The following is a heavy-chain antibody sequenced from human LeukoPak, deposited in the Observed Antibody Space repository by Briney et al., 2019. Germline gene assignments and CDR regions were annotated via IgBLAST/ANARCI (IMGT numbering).Heavy chain of an antibody. V-gene: IGHV4-59*01. Sequence: PSETLSLTCTVSGGSISSYYWSWIRQPPGKGLEWIGYIYYSGSTNYNPSLKSRVTISVDTSKNQFSLKLSSVTAADTAVYYCARGLIGKREGVCMDVWGKGTTVTVSS. CDR2: IYYSGST. D-gene: IGHD3-10*01. CDR3: ARGLIGKREGVCMDV. J-gene: IGHJ6*03. CDR1: GGSISSYY.